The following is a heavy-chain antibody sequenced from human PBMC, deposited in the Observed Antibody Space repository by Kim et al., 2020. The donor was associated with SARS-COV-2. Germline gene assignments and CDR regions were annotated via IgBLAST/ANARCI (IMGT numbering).Heavy chain of an antibody. CDR3: ARAPGSYLFYYYGMDV. J-gene: IGHJ6*02. Sequence: QKFQGRITITRDTPASTAYMELSSLRSEDTAVYYCARAPGSYLFYYYGMDVWGQGTTVTVSS. V-gene: IGHV1-3*01. D-gene: IGHD3-10*01.